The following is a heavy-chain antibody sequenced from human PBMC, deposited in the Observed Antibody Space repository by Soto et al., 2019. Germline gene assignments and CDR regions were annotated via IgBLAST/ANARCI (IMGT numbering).Heavy chain of an antibody. CDR3: ARSSPEGYYYYYGMDV. CDR2: IYYSGST. V-gene: IGHV4-30-4*01. J-gene: IGHJ6*02. CDR1: GGSISSGDYY. D-gene: IGHD2-15*01. Sequence: SETLSLTCTVSGGSISSGDYYWSWIRQPPGKGLEWIGYIYYSGSTYYNPSLKSRVTISVDTSKNQFSLKLSSVTAADTAVYYCARSSPEGYYYYYGMDVWGQGTTVTVSS.